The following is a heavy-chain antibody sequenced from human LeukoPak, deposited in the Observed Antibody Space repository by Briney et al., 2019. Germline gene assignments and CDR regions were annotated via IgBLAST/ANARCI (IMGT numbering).Heavy chain of an antibody. J-gene: IGHJ4*02. CDR2: IYPSGST. Sequence: SETLSLTCTVSGGSISSGSYHWSWIRQPAGKALEWIGRIYPSGSTNYNPSLKSRVTISVDTSKNHFSLKLSSVTAADTAVYYCARVSFSTIGSLGLDYWGQGTLVTVSS. V-gene: IGHV4-61*02. D-gene: IGHD5-24*01. CDR1: GGSISSGSYH. CDR3: ARVSFSTIGSLGLDY.